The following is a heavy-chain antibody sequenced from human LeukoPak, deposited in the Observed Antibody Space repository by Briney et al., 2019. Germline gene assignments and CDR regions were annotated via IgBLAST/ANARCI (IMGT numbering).Heavy chain of an antibody. D-gene: IGHD3/OR15-3a*01. J-gene: IGHJ4*02. V-gene: IGHV3-9*01. CDR1: GFTFDDYA. CDR2: ISWNSGSI. CDR3: AKDGDWLAGGDYFDY. Sequence: GGSLRLSCAASGFTFDDYAMHWVRQAPGKGLEWVSGISWNSGSIGYADSVKGRFTISRDNAKNSLYLQMNSLRAEDTALYYCAKDGDWLAGGDYFDYWGQGTLVTVSS.